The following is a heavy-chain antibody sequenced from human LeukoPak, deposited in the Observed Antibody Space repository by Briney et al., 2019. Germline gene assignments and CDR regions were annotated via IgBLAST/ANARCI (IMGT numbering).Heavy chain of an antibody. Sequence: ASVKVSCKASGYTFTSFYMHWVRQAPGQGLEWMGIINPSGGSTSYAQKFQGRVTMTRDTSTSTVYMELSSLRSEDTAVYYCASSEASRGLQLFAFDIWGQGTMVTVSS. CDR3: ASSEASRGLQLFAFDI. J-gene: IGHJ3*02. CDR1: GYTFTSFY. D-gene: IGHD5-24*01. V-gene: IGHV1-46*01. CDR2: INPSGGST.